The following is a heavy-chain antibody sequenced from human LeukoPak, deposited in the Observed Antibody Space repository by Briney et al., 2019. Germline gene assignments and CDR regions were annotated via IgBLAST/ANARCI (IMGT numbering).Heavy chain of an antibody. D-gene: IGHD2-15*01. CDR1: GYTFSRYV. CDR2: ISGSGGST. CDR3: AKMSGYCSGGSCYYYGMDV. J-gene: IGHJ6*04. V-gene: IGHV3-23*01. Sequence: ASVKVSCKASGYTFSRYVVHWVRQAPGKGLEWVSAISGSGGSTYYADSVKGRFTISRDNSKNTLYLQMNSLRAEDTAVYYCAKMSGYCSGGSCYYYGMDVWGKGTTVTVSS.